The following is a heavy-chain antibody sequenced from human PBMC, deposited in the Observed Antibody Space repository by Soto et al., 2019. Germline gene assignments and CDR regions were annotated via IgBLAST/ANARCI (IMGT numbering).Heavy chain of an antibody. V-gene: IGHV3-11*06. CDR2: ISGSSGSK. CDR3: ARYAAEVTTFFDQ. J-gene: IGHJ4*02. CDR1: GFIFNDYY. Sequence: PGGSLRLSCAASGFIFNDYYMSWIRQAPGKGLEWLSNISGSSGSKKYADAGKGRFTISRDNAKKSPYLEMHSLRAEDTAMYYCARYAAEVTTFFDQWGQGTLVTVSS. D-gene: IGHD4-17*01.